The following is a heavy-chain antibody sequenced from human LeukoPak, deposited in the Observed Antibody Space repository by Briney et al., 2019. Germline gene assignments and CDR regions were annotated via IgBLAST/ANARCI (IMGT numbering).Heavy chain of an antibody. CDR2: VSAYNGDT. V-gene: IGHV1-18*04. CDR3: ARDCSTSCCPPFNY. Sequence: ASVKVSCKASGYTFTSYGISWVRQAPGQELDWMGWVSAYNGDTNYAQRFQGRVTMTTDASTSTAYMELRSLRSDDTAVYYCARDCSTSCCPPFNYWGQGTLVTVSS. CDR1: GYTFTSYG. D-gene: IGHD2-2*01. J-gene: IGHJ4*02.